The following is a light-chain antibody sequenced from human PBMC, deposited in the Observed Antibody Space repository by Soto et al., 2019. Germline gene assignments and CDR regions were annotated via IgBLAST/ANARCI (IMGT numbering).Light chain of an antibody. CDR1: QTIRSNY. J-gene: IGKJ1*01. CDR3: QQYGSSPLT. Sequence: ETVLTQSPGTLSLSPGERATLSCRARQTIRSNYLAWYRQTPVQAPRLLIYCASNRATDIADRFSGSGSGTDFTLIISRLEPEDFALYYCQQYGSSPLTFGQGTKVEIK. V-gene: IGKV3-20*01. CDR2: CAS.